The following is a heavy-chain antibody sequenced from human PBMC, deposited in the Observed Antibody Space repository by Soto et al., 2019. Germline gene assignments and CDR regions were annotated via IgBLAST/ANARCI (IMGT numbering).Heavy chain of an antibody. D-gene: IGHD3-10*01. CDR1: GYTFTGYY. J-gene: IGHJ5*02. V-gene: IGHV1-2*02. Sequence: QIQLVQSGAEVKKPGASVKVSCRATGYTFTGYYLHWVRQAPGQGLEGMGWVNPISGDTNYAQKCQDRVIMTRDRSITTVHMELSRLRSDDTAVYYCAREEGFRITMDRGRWFDPWGQGTLVTVSS. CDR3: AREEGFRITMDRGRWFDP. CDR2: VNPISGDT.